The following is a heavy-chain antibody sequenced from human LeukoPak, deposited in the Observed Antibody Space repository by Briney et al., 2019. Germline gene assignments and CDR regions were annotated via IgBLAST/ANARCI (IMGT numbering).Heavy chain of an antibody. D-gene: IGHD6-19*01. CDR1: GGSFNGYY. V-gene: IGHV4-34*01. CDR2: INHSGST. CDR3: ARGSIVVAGTNWFDP. J-gene: IGHJ5*02. Sequence: SETLSLTCAVYGGSFNGYYWSWIRQPPGKGLEWIGEINHSGSTNYNPSLKSRVTISVDTSKNQFSLKLSSVTAADTAVYYCARGSIVVAGTNWFDPWGQGTLATVSS.